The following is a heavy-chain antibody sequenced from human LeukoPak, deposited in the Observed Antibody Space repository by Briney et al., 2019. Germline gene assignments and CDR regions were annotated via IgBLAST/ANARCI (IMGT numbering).Heavy chain of an antibody. CDR1: GFTFSNHA. CDR2: IYYDGHKK. V-gene: IGHV3-30*04. CDR3: ARGVEPLAANTLAY. Sequence: GGSLRLSCEASGFTFSNHAMHWVRQAPGKGLEWVALIYYDGHKKSYAESLQGRFTISRDNSKNTVYLEMDSLRADDTAVYYCARGVEPLAANTLAYWGQGTLVTVSS. D-gene: IGHD1-14*01. J-gene: IGHJ4*02.